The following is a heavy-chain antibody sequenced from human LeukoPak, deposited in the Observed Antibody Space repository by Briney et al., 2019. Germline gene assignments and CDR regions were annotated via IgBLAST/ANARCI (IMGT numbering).Heavy chain of an antibody. J-gene: IGHJ6*03. D-gene: IGHD4-17*01. CDR2: VYYSGST. V-gene: IGHV4-59*01. CDR3: ARAKYGDYYYYYMDV. CDR1: GCSISSYY. Sequence: SETLSLTCTVSGCSISSYYWSWLRQPPGKGLEWLRYVYYSGSTNYNPSLKSRVTISVDTSKNQFSLKLSSVTAADTAVYYCARAKYGDYYYYYMDVWGKGTTVTVSS.